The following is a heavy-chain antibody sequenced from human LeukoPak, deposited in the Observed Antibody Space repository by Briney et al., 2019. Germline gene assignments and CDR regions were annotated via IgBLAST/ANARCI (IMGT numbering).Heavy chain of an antibody. V-gene: IGHV4-39*02. CDR1: GGSISSSSYS. CDR3: ARRHSGSYSDN. Sequence: SETLSLTCTVTGGSISSSSYSWVWLRQPPGKGLEWIATISYSGYTNYNPALNRLVTISVDTTNYHYPLMLNSVTAADTAVYYCARRHSGSYSDNWGQGTLVTVSS. J-gene: IGHJ4*02. CDR2: ISYSGYT. D-gene: IGHD1-26*01.